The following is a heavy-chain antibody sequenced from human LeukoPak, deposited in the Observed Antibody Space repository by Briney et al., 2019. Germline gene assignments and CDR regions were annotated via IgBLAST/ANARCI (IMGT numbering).Heavy chain of an antibody. V-gene: IGHV4-59*01. CDR3: ARGNSFDL. J-gene: IGHJ2*01. Sequence: SETLSLTCTVSGGSIGIYYWSWIRQPPGKGLEWIGYIIYSRSSDYNPSLKSRVTISVDTSKNQFSLKLTSVTAADTDVYYCARGNSFDLWGRGTLVTVSS. D-gene: IGHD4-23*01. CDR2: IIYSRSS. CDR1: GGSIGIYY.